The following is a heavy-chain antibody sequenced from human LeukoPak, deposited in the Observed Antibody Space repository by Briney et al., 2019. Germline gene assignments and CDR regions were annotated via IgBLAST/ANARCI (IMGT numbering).Heavy chain of an antibody. CDR1: GYIFTSCL. J-gene: IGHJ4*02. D-gene: IGHD6-19*01. CDR2: IHPSDGDT. Sequence: GASVKVSCKASGYIFTSCLMHWVRQAPGQGFEWMGKIHPSDGDTDYAQRFQGRLTLTRDSSTTTVYMGVSSLRSEDTAVYYCARDLHGGWTWDYWGQGTLVTVSS. CDR3: ARDLHGGWTWDY. V-gene: IGHV1-46*01.